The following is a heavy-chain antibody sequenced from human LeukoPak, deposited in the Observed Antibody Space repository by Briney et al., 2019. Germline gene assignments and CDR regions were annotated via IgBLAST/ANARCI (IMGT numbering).Heavy chain of an antibody. Sequence: SETLSLTCTVSGGSISSYYWSWIRQPPGKGLEWIGYIYYSGSTNYNPSLKSRVTISVDTSKNQFSLKLSSVTAADTAVYYCARDRGRLRLRLGELSLAYYYYGMDVWGQGTTVTVSS. CDR1: GGSISSYY. V-gene: IGHV4-59*01. CDR2: IYYSGST. J-gene: IGHJ6*02. D-gene: IGHD3-16*02. CDR3: ARDRGRLRLRLGELSLAYYYYGMDV.